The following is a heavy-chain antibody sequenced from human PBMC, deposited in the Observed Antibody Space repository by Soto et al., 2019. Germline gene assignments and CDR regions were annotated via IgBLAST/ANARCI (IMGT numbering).Heavy chain of an antibody. CDR2: ISGSGVST. J-gene: IGHJ6*02. CDR3: AKERRISYYGMDV. V-gene: IGHV3-23*01. CDR1: GFTFNNYA. Sequence: PGGSLRLSCAASGFTFNNYAMNWVRQAPGKGLEWVSSISGSGVSTYYADSVKGRFTISRDNSKNTLYLQMNSLRAEDTAVYYCAKERRISYYGMDVWGQGTTVTVSS. D-gene: IGHD3-3*01.